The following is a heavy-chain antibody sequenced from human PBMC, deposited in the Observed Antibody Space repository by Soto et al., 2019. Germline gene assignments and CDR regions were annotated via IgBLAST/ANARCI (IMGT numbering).Heavy chain of an antibody. CDR3: ATLVPAPIKLFPRLGWFDP. V-gene: IGHV1-69*13. CDR2: IIPITDTA. Sequence: SVKVSCKASGGTFSSETITWVRQAPGQGLEWMGGIIPITDTANYAQNFQGRVTITADESTSTVYMELSSLRSEDTAVYYCATLVPAPIKLFPRLGWFDPWGQGTLVTVSS. D-gene: IGHD2-2*02. J-gene: IGHJ5*02. CDR1: GGTFSSET.